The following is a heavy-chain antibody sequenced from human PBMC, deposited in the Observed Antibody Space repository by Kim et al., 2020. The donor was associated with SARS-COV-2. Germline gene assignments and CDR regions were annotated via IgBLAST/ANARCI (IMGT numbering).Heavy chain of an antibody. V-gene: IGHV2-70*01. Sequence: SGPTLVNPTQTLTLTCTFSGFSLSTSEMCVSWIRPPPGKALEWLALIDWDDYKYYSTSLKTRLTISKDTSKNQVVLTMTNMDPVDTATYYCARIKEATGAFDYWGQGTLVTVSS. J-gene: IGHJ4*02. D-gene: IGHD1-26*01. CDR3: ARIKEATGAFDY. CDR2: IDWDDYK. CDR1: GFSLSTSEMC.